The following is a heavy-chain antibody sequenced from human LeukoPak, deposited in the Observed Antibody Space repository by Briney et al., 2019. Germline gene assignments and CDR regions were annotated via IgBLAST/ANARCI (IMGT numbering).Heavy chain of an antibody. CDR1: GYTFTGYY. J-gene: IGHJ4*02. Sequence: ASVKVSCKASGYTFTGYYMHWVRQAPGQGPEWMGRINPNSGGTNYAQKFQGRVTMTRDTSISTAYMELSRLRSDDTAVYYCARGLRYNWNRQGVDYWGQGTLVTVSS. CDR3: ARGLRYNWNRQGVDY. V-gene: IGHV1-2*06. CDR2: INPNSGGT. D-gene: IGHD1-20*01.